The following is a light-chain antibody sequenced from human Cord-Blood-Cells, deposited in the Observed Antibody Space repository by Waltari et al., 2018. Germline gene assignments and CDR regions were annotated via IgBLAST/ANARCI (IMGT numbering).Light chain of an antibody. J-gene: IGKJ5*01. CDR2: GAS. CDR1: QSVSSSY. CDR3: QQYGSSPPIT. Sequence: IVLTQSPGTLSFSPRERATLSCRASQSVSSSYLAGYQQKPGHAPKLLIYGASSRATGIPDRFSGGGSETDFTLTISRLEPEDCAVYYCQQYGSSPPITIGQGTRLEIK. V-gene: IGKV3-20*01.